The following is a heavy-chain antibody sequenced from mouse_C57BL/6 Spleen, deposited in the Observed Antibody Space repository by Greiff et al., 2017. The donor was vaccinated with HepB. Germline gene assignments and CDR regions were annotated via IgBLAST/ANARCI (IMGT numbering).Heavy chain of an antibody. D-gene: IGHD3-1*01. J-gene: IGHJ4*01. CDR3: ARALGGFYAMDY. CDR1: GFTFTDYY. V-gene: IGHV7-3*01. CDR2: IRNKANGYTT. Sequence: EVQGVESGGGLVQPGGSLSLSCAASGFTFTDYYMSWVRQPPGKALEWLGFIRNKANGYTTEYSASVKGLFTISRDNSQSILYLQVNALRAEDSATYYCARALGGFYAMDYWRQGTSVTVSS.